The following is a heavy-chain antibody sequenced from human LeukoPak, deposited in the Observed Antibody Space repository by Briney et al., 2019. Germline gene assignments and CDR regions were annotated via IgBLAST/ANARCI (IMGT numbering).Heavy chain of an antibody. V-gene: IGHV3-30*04. CDR2: ISNDGINK. Sequence: GGSLRLSCAASGLDFSGYALHWVRQAPGQGLEWVAVISNDGINKYYADSVKGRFTISRDNSKNTLYLQMNSLRLEDTAIYYCTRVGTGTPHSDYWGQGTLVTVSS. CDR1: GLDFSGYA. J-gene: IGHJ4*02. CDR3: TRVGTGTPHSDY. D-gene: IGHD1-1*01.